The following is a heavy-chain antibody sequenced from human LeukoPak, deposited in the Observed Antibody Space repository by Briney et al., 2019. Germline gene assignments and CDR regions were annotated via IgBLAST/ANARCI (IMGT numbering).Heavy chain of an antibody. D-gene: IGHD2-2*01. V-gene: IGHV4-34*01. CDR2: INHSGST. J-gene: IGHJ6*03. Sequence: PSETLSLTCTVSGGSISSYYWSWIRQPPGKGLEWIGEINHSGSTNYNPSLKSRVTISVDTSKSQFSLKLSSVTAADTAVYYCARGRYCSSTSCYVRRYYYYYMDVWGKGTTVTVSS. CDR3: ARGRYCSSTSCYVRRYYYYYMDV. CDR1: GGSISSYY.